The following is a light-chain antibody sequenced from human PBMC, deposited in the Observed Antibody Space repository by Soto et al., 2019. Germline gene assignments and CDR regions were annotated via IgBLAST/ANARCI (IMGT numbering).Light chain of an antibody. J-gene: IGKJ1*01. V-gene: IGKV1-5*01. CDR2: DAS. CDR1: QSISSW. CDR3: QQYNSYST. Sequence: DIQKTQSPSTLSVSVGDRVTITCRASQSISSWLAWYQQKPGKAPKLLIYDASSLESGVPSRFSGSGSGTEFTLTISSLQPDDFATYYCQQYNSYSTFGQGTKVDI.